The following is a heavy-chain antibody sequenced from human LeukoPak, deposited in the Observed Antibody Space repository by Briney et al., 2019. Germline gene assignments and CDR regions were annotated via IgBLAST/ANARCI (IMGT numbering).Heavy chain of an antibody. D-gene: IGHD3-22*01. V-gene: IGHV3-48*03. CDR1: GITFSDFE. J-gene: IGHJ4*02. CDR3: ARDVSSGYYSFDY. CDR2: ISGTGGTT. Sequence: PGGSLRLSCAASGITFSDFEMNWVRQAPGKGLEWISYISGTGGTTYYADSVKGRFTISRDNAKNSLYLQMNSLRAEDTAVYYCARDVSSGYYSFDYWGQGTLVTVSS.